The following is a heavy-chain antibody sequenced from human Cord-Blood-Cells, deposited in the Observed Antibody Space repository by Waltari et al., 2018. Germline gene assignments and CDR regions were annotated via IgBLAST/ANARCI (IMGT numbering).Heavy chain of an antibody. CDR3: ARHRAGLWPT. V-gene: IGHV4-39*01. Sequence: QLQLQESGPGLVMPSETLSLTCTVSVGSISSSSYSWRWIRQPPVKGLEWIGSIYYSGSTYYNPSLKSRVTISVDTSKNQFSLKLSSVTAADTAVYYCARHRAGLWPTWGQGTLVTVSS. J-gene: IGHJ4*02. D-gene: IGHD5-18*01. CDR1: VGSISSSSYS. CDR2: IYYSGST.